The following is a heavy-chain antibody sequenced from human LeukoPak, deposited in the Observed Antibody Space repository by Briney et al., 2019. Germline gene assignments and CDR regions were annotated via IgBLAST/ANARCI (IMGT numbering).Heavy chain of an antibody. CDR3: ARHGPAPWFDP. J-gene: IGHJ5*02. CDR1: GGSISSYN. Sequence: PSETLSLTCTVPGGSISSYNSSWIPQPPGKGLEWIGYIYYSGSTNYNPSLKSRVTISVDTSKNQFSLKLSSVTAADTAVYYRARHGPAPWFDPGRQGTLVTVSS. CDR2: IYYSGST. V-gene: IGHV4-59*08.